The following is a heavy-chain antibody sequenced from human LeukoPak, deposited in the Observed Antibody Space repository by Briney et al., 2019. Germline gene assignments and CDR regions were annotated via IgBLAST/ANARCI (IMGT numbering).Heavy chain of an antibody. D-gene: IGHD2-21*02. V-gene: IGHV4-39*07. Sequence: SETLSLTCTVSGGSISSSSYYWGWIRQPPGKGLEWIGSIYYSGSTYYNPSLKSRVTISVDTSKNQFSLKLSSVTAADTAVYYCARESPAYCGGDCYSVRWYGPWGQGTLVTVSS. CDR1: GGSISSSSYY. CDR2: IYYSGST. CDR3: ARESPAYCGGDCYSVRWYGP. J-gene: IGHJ5*02.